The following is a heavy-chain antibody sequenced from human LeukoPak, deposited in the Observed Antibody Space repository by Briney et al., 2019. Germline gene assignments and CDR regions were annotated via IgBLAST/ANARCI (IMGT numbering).Heavy chain of an antibody. CDR2: IYYSGST. D-gene: IGHD4-17*01. V-gene: IGHV4-39*01. CDR3: ARLYGDYVLFFDY. J-gene: IGHJ4*02. Sequence: SETLSLTCTVSGGSIISSSYYWGWIRQPPGKGLEWIGSIYYSGSTYYNPSLKSRVTISVDTSKKQFSLKLSSVTAADTAVYYCARLYGDYVLFFDYWGQGTLVTVSS. CDR1: GGSIISSSYY.